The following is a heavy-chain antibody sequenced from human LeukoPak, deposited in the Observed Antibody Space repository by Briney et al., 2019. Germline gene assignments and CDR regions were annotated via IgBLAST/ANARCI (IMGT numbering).Heavy chain of an antibody. CDR1: GGTFSNYA. J-gene: IGHJ4*02. D-gene: IGHD3-22*01. V-gene: IGHV1-69*13. Sequence: GASVKVSCKASGGTFSNYAISWVRQAPGQGLEWMGGIIPIFGTANYAQKFQGRVTITADESTSTAYMELSSLRSEDTAVYYCAREGLHYYDSSGYYSFLSYWGQGTLVTVSS. CDR2: IIPIFGTA. CDR3: AREGLHYYDSSGYYSFLSY.